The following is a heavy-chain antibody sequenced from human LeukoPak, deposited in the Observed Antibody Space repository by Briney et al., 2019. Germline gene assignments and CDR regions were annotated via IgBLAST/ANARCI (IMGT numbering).Heavy chain of an antibody. Sequence: SVKVSCKASGGIFSSYAISWVRQAPGQGLEWMGRIIPIFGIANYAQKFQGRVTITADKSTSTAYMELSSLRSEDTAVYYCASEYCGGDCYSNFDYWGQGTLVTVSS. CDR2: IIPIFGIA. V-gene: IGHV1-69*04. D-gene: IGHD2-21*02. CDR1: GGIFSSYA. J-gene: IGHJ4*02. CDR3: ASEYCGGDCYSNFDY.